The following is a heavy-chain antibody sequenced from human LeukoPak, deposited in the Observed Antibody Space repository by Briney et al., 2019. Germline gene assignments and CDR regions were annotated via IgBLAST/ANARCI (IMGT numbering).Heavy chain of an antibody. V-gene: IGHV4-61*02. CDR1: GGSISSGSYY. Sequence: SETLSLTCTVSGGSISSGSYYWSWIRQPAGTGLEWIGRIYTSGSTNYNPSLKSRVTISVDTSKNQFSLKLSSVTAADTAVYYCASTTSSITIFGVVISRFDPWGQGTLVTVSS. CDR2: IYTSGST. J-gene: IGHJ5*02. D-gene: IGHD3-3*01. CDR3: ASTTSSITIFGVVISRFDP.